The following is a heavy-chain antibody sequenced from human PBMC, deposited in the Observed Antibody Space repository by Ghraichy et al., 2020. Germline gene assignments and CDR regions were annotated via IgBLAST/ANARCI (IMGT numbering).Heavy chain of an antibody. V-gene: IGHV4-30-4*01. CDR3: ARDDRIQPGFDP. Sequence: SETLSLTCTVSGGSISSGDYCWSWIRKPPGKGLEWIGSIYYSGSTYYNASLKSRVTISVDTSKNQFSLKLSSVTAADTAVYYCARDDRIQPGFDPWGQGTLVTVS. D-gene: IGHD5-18*01. CDR2: IYYSGST. CDR1: GGSISSGDYC. J-gene: IGHJ5*02.